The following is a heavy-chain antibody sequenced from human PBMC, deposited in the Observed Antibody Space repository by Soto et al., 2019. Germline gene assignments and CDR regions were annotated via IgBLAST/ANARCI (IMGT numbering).Heavy chain of an antibody. CDR1: GIIFSDYW. V-gene: IGHV3-7*03. D-gene: IGHD4-4*01. J-gene: IGHJ4*02. Sequence: GGSLRLSCAASGIIFSDYWMSWVRQAPGKGLQWVANIKQDGSEKYYGDSVRGRFTISRDNAKNSLFLQMSSLRGEDTAVYYCESGTSVTTSDFWGQGTLVTVSS. CDR3: ESGTSVTTSDF. CDR2: IKQDGSEK.